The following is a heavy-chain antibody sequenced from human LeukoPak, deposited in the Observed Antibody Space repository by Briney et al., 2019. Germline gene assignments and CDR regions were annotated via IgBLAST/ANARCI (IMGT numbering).Heavy chain of an antibody. V-gene: IGHV4-34*01. D-gene: IGHD1-26*01. CDR1: GGSFSGYY. Sequence: SETLSLTCAVYGGSFSGYYWSWIRQPPGKGLEWIGEINHSGSTNYNPSLKSRVTISVDTSKNQFSLKLSSVTAADTAVYYCARRRRSYYKFGGLQGAFDIWGQGTMVTVSS. J-gene: IGHJ3*02. CDR2: INHSGST. CDR3: ARRRRSYYKFGGLQGAFDI.